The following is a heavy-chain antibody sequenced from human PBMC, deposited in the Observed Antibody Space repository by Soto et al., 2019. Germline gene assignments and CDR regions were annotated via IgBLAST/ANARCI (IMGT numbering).Heavy chain of an antibody. D-gene: IGHD6-13*01. CDR3: AKFPSSLGLGWFDP. J-gene: IGHJ5*02. V-gene: IGHV3-23*01. CDR2: ISGRGDDT. Sequence: EVQLLESGGGLVQPGGSLRLSCAASGFTFSSYAMSWVRQAPGKGLEWVSGISGRGDDTYYADSVKGRFTISRDNSKNTLYLQMNSLRAEDTAVYYCAKFPSSLGLGWFDPWGQGTLVTVSS. CDR1: GFTFSSYA.